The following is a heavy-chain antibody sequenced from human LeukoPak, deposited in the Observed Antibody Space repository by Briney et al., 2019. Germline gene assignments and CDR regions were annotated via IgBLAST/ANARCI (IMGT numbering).Heavy chain of an antibody. V-gene: IGHV3-23*01. CDR3: AKDLGYYDSSGYYSDAFGI. J-gene: IGHJ3*02. D-gene: IGHD3-22*01. Sequence: GGSLRLSCAASGFTFSSYAMSWVRQAPGKGLEWVSAISGSGGSTYYADSVKGRFTISRDNSKNTLYLQMNSLRAEDTAVYYCAKDLGYYDSSGYYSDAFGIWGQGTMVTVSS. CDR2: ISGSGGST. CDR1: GFTFSSYA.